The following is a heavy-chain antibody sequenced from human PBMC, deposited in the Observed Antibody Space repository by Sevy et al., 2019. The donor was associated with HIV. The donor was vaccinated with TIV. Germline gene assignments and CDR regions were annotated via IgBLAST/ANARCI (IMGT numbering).Heavy chain of an antibody. CDR2: IGSGASTI. V-gene: IGHV3-11*01. CDR3: AREDWNDVIDY. J-gene: IGHJ4*02. CDR1: GFIFSDYY. D-gene: IGHD1-1*01. Sequence: GGSLRLSCAASGFIFSDYYMSWIRQAPGKGLECISYIGSGASTILYADSVKGRFTISRDNAKNSLYLQMNSLRADDTAVYYCAREDWNDVIDYWGQGTLLTVSS.